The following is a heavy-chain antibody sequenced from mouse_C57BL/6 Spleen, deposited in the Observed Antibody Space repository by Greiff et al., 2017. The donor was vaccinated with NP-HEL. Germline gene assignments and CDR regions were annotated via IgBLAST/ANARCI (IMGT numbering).Heavy chain of an antibody. D-gene: IGHD2-4*01. Sequence: VQRVESGPGLVAPSQSLSITCTVSGFSLTSYAISWVRQPPGKGLEWLGVIWTGGGTNYNSALKSRLSISKDNSKSQVFLKMNSLQTDDTARYYCARDYDGGYYYAMDYWGQGTSVTVSS. J-gene: IGHJ4*01. CDR1: GFSLTSYA. V-gene: IGHV2-9-1*01. CDR2: IWTGGGT. CDR3: ARDYDGGYYYAMDY.